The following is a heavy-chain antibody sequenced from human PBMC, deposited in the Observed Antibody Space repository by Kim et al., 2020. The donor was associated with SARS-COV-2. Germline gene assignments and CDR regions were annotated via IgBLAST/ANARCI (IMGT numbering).Heavy chain of an antibody. J-gene: IGHJ3*02. CDR3: ARALYPGDAFDI. Sequence: SETLSLTCAVSGGSISSSNWWSWVRQPPGKGLEWIGEIYHSGSTNYNPSLKSRVTISVDKSKNQFSLKLSSVTTADTAVYYCARALYPGDAFDIWGQGTMVTVSS. D-gene: IGHD3-10*01. CDR1: GGSISSSNW. CDR2: IYHSGST. V-gene: IGHV4-4*02.